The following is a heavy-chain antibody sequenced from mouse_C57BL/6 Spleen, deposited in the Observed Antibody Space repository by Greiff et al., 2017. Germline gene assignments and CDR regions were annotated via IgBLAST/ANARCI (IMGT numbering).Heavy chain of an antibody. V-gene: IGHV5-16*01. CDR1: GFTFSDYY. CDR2: INYDGSST. D-gene: IGHD2-4*01. CDR3: ARVRDYDELDY. Sequence: EVKLMESEGGLVQPGSSMKLSCTASGFTFSDYYMAWVRQVPEKGLEWVANINYDGSSTYYLDSLKSRFIISRDNAKNILYLQMSSLKSEDTATYYCARVRDYDELDYWGQGTTLTVSS. J-gene: IGHJ2*01.